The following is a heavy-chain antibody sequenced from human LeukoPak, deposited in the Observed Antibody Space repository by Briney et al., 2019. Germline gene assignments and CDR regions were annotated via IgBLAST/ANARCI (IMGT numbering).Heavy chain of an antibody. CDR2: IRYDGSNK. CDR3: ASLASAEVVTPPDY. D-gene: IGHD4-23*01. V-gene: IGHV3-30*02. J-gene: IGHJ4*02. Sequence: GGSLRLSCAASGFTFSSYGMHWVRQAPGKGLEWVAFIRYDGSNKYYADSVKGRFTISRDNSKNTLYLQMNSLRAEDTAMYYCASLASAEVVTPPDYWGQGTLVTVSS. CDR1: GFTFSSYG.